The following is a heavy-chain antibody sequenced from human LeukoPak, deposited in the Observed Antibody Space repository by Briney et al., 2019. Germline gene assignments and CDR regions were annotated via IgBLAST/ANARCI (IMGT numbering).Heavy chain of an antibody. CDR3: ARLSPYLGSGSSASPDDF. CDR2: VYYSGTT. Sequence: SETLSLTCTVSGGSISSHYWSWIRQPPGKGLEWIGYVYYSGTTNYNPSLKSRVTISVDTSKNQFSLQLRSVTAADTAVFYCARLSPYLGSGSSASPDDFWGQGTLVTVSS. V-gene: IGHV4-59*08. CDR1: GGSISSHY. J-gene: IGHJ4*02. D-gene: IGHD3-10*01.